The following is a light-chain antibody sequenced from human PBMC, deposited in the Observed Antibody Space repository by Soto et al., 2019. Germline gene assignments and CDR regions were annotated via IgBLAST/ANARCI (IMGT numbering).Light chain of an antibody. CDR1: QSINTY. Sequence: EIQMTQSPASLSASVGDRVTITCRTSQSINTYLNWYQQKPGKAPKLLIYGASSLQSGVPLRFSGSGSGTDFTLTIPTLPPEDFATYYWQESYSSLWGTCGQGTKVEIK. V-gene: IGKV1-39*01. J-gene: IGKJ1*01. CDR2: GAS. CDR3: QESYSSLWGT.